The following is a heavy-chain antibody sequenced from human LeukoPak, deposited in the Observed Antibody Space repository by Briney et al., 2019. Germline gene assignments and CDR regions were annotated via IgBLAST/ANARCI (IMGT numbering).Heavy chain of an antibody. Sequence: GGSLRLSCAASGFTFSTYWMHWVRQPPGKGLVWVSRINGDGTQTNYADSVKGRFTVSRDNAKNTLYLHMNSLRADDTAVYFCIRDLRDHDYWGQGAVVTVSS. CDR2: INGDGTQT. J-gene: IGHJ4*02. CDR3: IRDLRDHDY. CDR1: GFTFSTYW. V-gene: IGHV3-74*01.